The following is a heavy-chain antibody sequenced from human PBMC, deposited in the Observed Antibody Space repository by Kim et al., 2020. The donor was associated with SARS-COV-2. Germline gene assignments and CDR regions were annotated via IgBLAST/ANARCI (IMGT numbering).Heavy chain of an antibody. Sequence: GGSLRLSCAASGFTISNYWMHWVRQAPGKGLVWVSYINSDGSSITYADSVRGRFTLSRDSAKNTLYLQMNSLRAEDTAVYYCARAAPDFDYWGQGTLVTVSS. CDR3: ARAAPDFDY. CDR2: INSDGSSI. V-gene: IGHV3-74*01. J-gene: IGHJ4*02. CDR1: GFTISNYW.